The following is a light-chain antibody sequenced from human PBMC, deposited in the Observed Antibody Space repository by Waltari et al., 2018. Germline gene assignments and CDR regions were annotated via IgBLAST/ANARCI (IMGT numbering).Light chain of an antibody. V-gene: IGLV2-14*01. CDR3: NSYTGSSAWV. Sequence: QSALTQPASVSGSPGQSITISCYGTSSDVGFYNYVSWYQQHPGKAPKLMIYDVSQRPSGVSDRFSGSKSGNTASLTISGLQAEDEADYYCNSYTGSSAWVFGGGTKVTVL. J-gene: IGLJ3*02. CDR2: DVS. CDR1: SSDVGFYNY.